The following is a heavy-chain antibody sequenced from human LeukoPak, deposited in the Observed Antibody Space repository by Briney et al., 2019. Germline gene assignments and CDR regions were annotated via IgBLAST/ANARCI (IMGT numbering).Heavy chain of an antibody. D-gene: IGHD6-19*01. CDR3: ARHLISSGWFDY. Sequence: PSETLSLTCTVSGGSISSSSYSWGWIRQPPGQGLEWIGSIYYSGSTYYNPSLKSRVTISVDTSKNQFSLKLSSVTAADTAVYYCARHLISSGWFDYWGQGTLVTVSS. V-gene: IGHV4-39*01. CDR2: IYYSGST. CDR1: GGSISSSSYS. J-gene: IGHJ4*02.